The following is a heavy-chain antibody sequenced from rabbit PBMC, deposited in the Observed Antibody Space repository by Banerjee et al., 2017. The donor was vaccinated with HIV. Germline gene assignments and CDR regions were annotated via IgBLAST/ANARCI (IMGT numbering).Heavy chain of an antibody. CDR3: ARYISGSAYYDL. J-gene: IGHJ4*01. CDR1: GFSFSTSYW. D-gene: IGHD1-1*01. V-gene: IGHV1S40*01. CDR2: IYGDSSGST. Sequence: QSLEESGGDLVKPGASLTLTCTASGFSFSTSYWICWVRQAPGKGLEWIACIYGDSSGSTAYATWAKGRFTISKTSSTTVTLQSTSLTAADTATYFCARYISGSAYYDLWGPGTLVTVS.